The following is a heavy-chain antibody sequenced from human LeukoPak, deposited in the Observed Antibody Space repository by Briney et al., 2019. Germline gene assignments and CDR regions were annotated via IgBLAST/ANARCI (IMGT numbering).Heavy chain of an antibody. V-gene: IGHV1-8*03. Sequence: RASVKVSCKTSGYSFTTYHINWVRQASGQGLEWLGWMNPYTGDRGYAQRFQGRLSITSGTSISTAYMELGSLKSDDTAVYFCARTTSLTASGYDCWGQGTLVTVSS. D-gene: IGHD2-21*02. CDR2: MNPYTGDR. CDR3: ARTTSLTASGYDC. CDR1: GYSFTTYH. J-gene: IGHJ4*02.